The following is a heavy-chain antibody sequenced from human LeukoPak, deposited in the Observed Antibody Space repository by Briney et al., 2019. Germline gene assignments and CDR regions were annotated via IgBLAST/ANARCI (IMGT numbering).Heavy chain of an antibody. D-gene: IGHD2-8*01. V-gene: IGHV3-48*03. J-gene: IGHJ6*02. CDR2: ISGSGYTT. Sequence: QPGGSLRLSCAASGFSFNSYDMSWVRQAPGKGLEWVSVISGSGYTTYYADSVKGRFTISRDNAKNSLYLQMNSLRAEDTAVYYCARHGLMVYANDYYGMDVWGQGTTVTVSS. CDR3: ARHGLMVYANDYYGMDV. CDR1: GFSFNSYD.